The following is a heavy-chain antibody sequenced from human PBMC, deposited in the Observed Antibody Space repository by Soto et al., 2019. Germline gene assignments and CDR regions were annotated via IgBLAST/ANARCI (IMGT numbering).Heavy chain of an antibody. CDR1: GDSISNLDYF. Sequence: PSETLSLTCSAPGDSISNLDYFWAWIRQPPGQALEYIGYIYKSATPYYNPSLESRVAISVDPSKSQFSLNVTSVTAADTAVYFCARGRYCLTGRCFPNWFDSWGQGALVTVSS. V-gene: IGHV4-30-4*01. D-gene: IGHD7-27*01. CDR3: ARGRYCLTGRCFPNWFDS. CDR2: IYKSATP. J-gene: IGHJ5*01.